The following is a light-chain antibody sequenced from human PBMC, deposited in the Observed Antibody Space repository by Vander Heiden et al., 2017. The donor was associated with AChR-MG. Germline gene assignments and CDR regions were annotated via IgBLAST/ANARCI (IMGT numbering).Light chain of an antibody. V-gene: IGLV3-1*01. Sequence: SYKLTQPPSVSVSPGQTATLTCSGANLGDKYVSWYQQKPGQPPLLVIYQKDKRPSGIPERFSGSNSGNTATLTISGTQSVDGADFFCQAWDSRSNWVFGGGTKLTVL. J-gene: IGLJ3*02. CDR1: NLGDKY. CDR3: QAWDSRSNWV. CDR2: QKD.